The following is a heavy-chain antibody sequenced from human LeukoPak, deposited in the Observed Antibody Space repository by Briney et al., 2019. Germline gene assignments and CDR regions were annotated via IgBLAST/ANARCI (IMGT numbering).Heavy chain of an antibody. J-gene: IGHJ4*02. CDR2: ISGGGGDT. V-gene: IGHV3-23*01. CDR3: AKDGDYDILTGWSYTLYYLDY. CDR1: GFTVSSNY. D-gene: IGHD3-9*01. Sequence: PGGSLRLSCAASGFTVSSNYMSWVRQAPGKGLEWVSAISGGGGDTYYADSAKGRFTISRDNSKNTLYLQMNSLRAEDTAVYYCAKDGDYDILTGWSYTLYYLDYWGQGTLVTVSS.